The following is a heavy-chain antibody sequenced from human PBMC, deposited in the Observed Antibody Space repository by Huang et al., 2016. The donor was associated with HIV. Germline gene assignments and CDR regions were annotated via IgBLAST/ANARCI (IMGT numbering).Heavy chain of an antibody. CDR1: GYSFGSYW. V-gene: IGHV5-51*03. J-gene: IGHJ3*02. Sequence: EVQLVQSGAEVKKPGESLKISCQGSGYSFGSYWVGWVRQMPGKGLEWMGIIYPGDSDTRYSPAVQGQVTISADKSISTAYLQWSSLKASDTAMYYCARSMNSGRGAFDIWGQGTMVTVSS. CDR3: ARSMNSGRGAFDI. D-gene: IGHD6-13*01. CDR2: IYPGDSDT.